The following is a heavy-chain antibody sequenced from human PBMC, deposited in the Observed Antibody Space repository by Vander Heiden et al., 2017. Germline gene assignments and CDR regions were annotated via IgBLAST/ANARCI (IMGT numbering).Heavy chain of an antibody. CDR3: AHRLYSNYYYYYGMDV. D-gene: IGHD4-4*01. J-gene: IGHJ6*02. V-gene: IGHV2-5*01. Sequence: VGWIRQHPGQALDWLALIYLNDDKRYSPPLQSRLTITKDTTKNQVVLTMTNMDPVDTATYYCAHRLYSNYYYYYGMDVWGQGTTVTVSS. CDR2: IYLNDDK.